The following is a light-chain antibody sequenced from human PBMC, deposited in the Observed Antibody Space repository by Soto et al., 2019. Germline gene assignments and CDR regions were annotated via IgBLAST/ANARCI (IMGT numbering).Light chain of an antibody. Sequence: EIVLTQSPGTLSLSPGEGATLSCRASQSVSSNYLAWYQQKPGQAPRLLIYAASSRATGIPDRFSGSGSGTDFTLTISRLEPEDFGVYYCQQYGSSMGTFGQGTKVEIK. CDR1: QSVSSNY. CDR2: AAS. J-gene: IGKJ1*01. V-gene: IGKV3-20*01. CDR3: QQYGSSMGT.